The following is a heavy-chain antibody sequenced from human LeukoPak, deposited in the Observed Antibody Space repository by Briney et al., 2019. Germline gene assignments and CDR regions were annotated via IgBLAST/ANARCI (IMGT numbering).Heavy chain of an antibody. CDR2: ISYDGSNK. Sequence: PGRSLRLSCAASGFTFSSYAMHWVRQAPGKGLEWVAVISYDGSNKYYADSVKGRFTISRDNSKNTLYLQMNSLRAEDTAVYYCAREAYDWAWYYYMDVWGKGTTVTVSS. D-gene: IGHD3-16*01. CDR3: AREAYDWAWYYYMDV. CDR1: GFTFSSYA. V-gene: IGHV3-30*04. J-gene: IGHJ6*03.